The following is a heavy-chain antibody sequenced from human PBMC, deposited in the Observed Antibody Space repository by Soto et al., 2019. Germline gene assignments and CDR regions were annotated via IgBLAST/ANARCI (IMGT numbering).Heavy chain of an antibody. J-gene: IGHJ4*02. CDR2: VHYSGRT. Sequence: PSETLSLTCSVSGGSINNFYWGWIRQPPGKGLEWIGYVHYSGRTNYNPSLKSRLTISFDTSKNQFSLKLSSVTAADTAVYYCARILDPGHSDYWGLGTLVTVSS. V-gene: IGHV4-59*01. CDR3: ARILDPGHSDY. CDR1: GGSINNFY. D-gene: IGHD3-3*01.